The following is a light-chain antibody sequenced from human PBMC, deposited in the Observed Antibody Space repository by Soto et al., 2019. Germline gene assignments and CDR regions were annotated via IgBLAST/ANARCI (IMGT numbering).Light chain of an antibody. CDR2: GAS. CDR3: QQRSNWPT. V-gene: IGKV3-15*01. J-gene: IGKJ1*01. CDR1: QSISSK. Sequence: DIVMTQSTAPLSVSPGESATLSCRASQSISSKVAWFQEKPGQAPRILFYGASTRATGVPARFSGSGSGTVFTLTIGSLDPEDFAVYYCQQRSNWPTFCQGTKVDIK.